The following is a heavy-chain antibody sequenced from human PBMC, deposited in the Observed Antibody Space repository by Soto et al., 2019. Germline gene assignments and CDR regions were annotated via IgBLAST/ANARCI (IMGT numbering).Heavy chain of an antibody. CDR1: SVSISSSNW. CDR3: ARADCSGGTCYSSANWFDP. D-gene: IGHD2-15*01. CDR2: IYHSGST. V-gene: IGHV4-4*02. Sequence: SETLSLTCAVSSVSISSSNWWSWVRQPPGKGLEWIGEIYHSGSTNYNPSLKSRVTISVDKSKSQFSLKLTSVTAADTAVYYWARADCSGGTCYSSANWFDPWGQGTLVTVS. J-gene: IGHJ5*02.